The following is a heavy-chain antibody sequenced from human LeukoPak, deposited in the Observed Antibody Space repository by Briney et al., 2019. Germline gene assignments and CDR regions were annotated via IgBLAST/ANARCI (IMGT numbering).Heavy chain of an antibody. D-gene: IGHD3-10*01. CDR3: ARENYYRIGRFDRAYLDD. CDR2: ISTGNGNT. Sequence: GASVKVSCKASASTFSTYAIHWVRQAPGQGLEWMGWISTGNGNTRYSKAFQDRVTITRDTSASTVYMDLRGLRSEDMAVYYCARENYYRIGRFDRAYLDDWGQGTLVTVSS. CDR1: ASTFSTYA. V-gene: IGHV1-3*03. J-gene: IGHJ4*02.